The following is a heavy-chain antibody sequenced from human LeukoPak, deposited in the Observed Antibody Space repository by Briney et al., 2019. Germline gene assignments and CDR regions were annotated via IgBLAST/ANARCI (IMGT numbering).Heavy chain of an antibody. CDR1: RFTLSTYS. D-gene: IGHD4-17*01. CDR3: ARDHDYGDYRPDY. J-gene: IGHJ4*02. Sequence: AESLRLSCSAPRFTLSTYSMHWVRQAPGKGLEYVSAISSNGGSTYYADSVKGRFTISRDNSKNTLYLQMNSLRAEDAAVYYCARDHDYGDYRPDYWGQGTLVTVSS. V-gene: IGHV3-64*04. CDR2: ISSNGGST.